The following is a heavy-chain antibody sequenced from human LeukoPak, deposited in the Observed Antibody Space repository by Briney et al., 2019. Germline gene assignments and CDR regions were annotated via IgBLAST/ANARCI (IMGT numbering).Heavy chain of an antibody. CDR3: ESIAAAGGIDY. Sequence: PSETLSLTCTVSGRSISSYYWSWIRQPPGKGLEWIGYIYYSGSTNYNPSLKSRVTISVDTSKNQFSLKLSSVTAADTAVYYCESIAAAGGIDYWGQGTLVTVSS. V-gene: IGHV4-59*12. CDR1: GRSISSYY. CDR2: IYYSGST. J-gene: IGHJ4*02. D-gene: IGHD6-13*01.